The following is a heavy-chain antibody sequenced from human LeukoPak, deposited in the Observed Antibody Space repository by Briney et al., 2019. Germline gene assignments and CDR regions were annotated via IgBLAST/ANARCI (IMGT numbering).Heavy chain of an antibody. V-gene: IGHV3-30*02. J-gene: IGHJ4*02. CDR1: GFTFSSYG. CDR2: IRYDGSNK. CDR3: AKNRGYCSSTSCFQMFDY. Sequence: GGPLRLSCAASGFTFSSYGMHWVRQAPGKGLEWVAFIRYDGSNKYFPDSVKGRSTISRDNSKNTLYLQMNSLRAEDTAVYYCAKNRGYCSSTSCFQMFDYWGQGTLVTVSS. D-gene: IGHD2-2*01.